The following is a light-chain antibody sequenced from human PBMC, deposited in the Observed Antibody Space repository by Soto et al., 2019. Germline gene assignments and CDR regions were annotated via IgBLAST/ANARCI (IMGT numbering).Light chain of an antibody. J-gene: IGLJ2*01. CDR1: SSDVGGYNF. Sequence: QSVLTQPPSASGSPGQSVTISCTGASSDVGGYNFVSWYQHHPGKAPRLMIYDVTQRPSGVPDRFSGSKSGNTASLTVSGLQVVDEAYYYCSSYAGSSIPVALGGGTKLTVL. V-gene: IGLV2-8*01. CDR3: SSYAGSSIPVA. CDR2: DVT.